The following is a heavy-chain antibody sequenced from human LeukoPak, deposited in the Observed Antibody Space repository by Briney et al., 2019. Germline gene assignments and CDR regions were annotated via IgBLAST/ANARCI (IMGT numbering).Heavy chain of an antibody. CDR2: TYYSGNT. J-gene: IGHJ5*02. CDR3: ARNKGYCSTTSCYPWFDP. V-gene: IGHV4-59*08. Sequence: SETLSLTCTVSGASISSYSWSWIRQPPGKGLEWIGYTYYSGNTNYNPSLKSRVTISVDTSKNQFSLKLSSVTAADTAVYYCARNKGYCSTTSCYPWFDPWGQGTLVTVSS. CDR1: GASISSYS. D-gene: IGHD2-2*01.